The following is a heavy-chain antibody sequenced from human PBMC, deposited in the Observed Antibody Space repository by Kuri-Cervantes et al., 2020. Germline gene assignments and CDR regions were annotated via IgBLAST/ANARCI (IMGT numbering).Heavy chain of an antibody. J-gene: IGHJ6*02. CDR3: ATGRTTVTYAGGMDV. Sequence: ASVKVSCKASGFTFTSSAVQWVRQAPGKGLEWMGGFDPEDGETIYAQKFQGRVTMTEDTSTDTAYMELSSLRSEDTAVYYCATGRTTVTYAGGMDVWGQGTTVTVSS. V-gene: IGHV1-24*01. CDR1: GFTFTSSA. D-gene: IGHD4-17*01. CDR2: FDPEDGET.